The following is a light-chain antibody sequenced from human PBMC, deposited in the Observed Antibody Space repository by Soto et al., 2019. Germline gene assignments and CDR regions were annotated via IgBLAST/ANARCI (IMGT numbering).Light chain of an antibody. Sequence: QSVLTQPPSVSGAPGQRVTISCTGSSSNIGAGYDVHWYQQLPGTAPKLLIYGNSNRPSGVPDRFSGSKSGTSASLAITGVQAEDEADHYRQSYDSSLGGPVVFGGGTKLTVL. V-gene: IGLV1-40*01. CDR1: SSNIGAGYD. CDR2: GNS. J-gene: IGLJ2*01. CDR3: QSYDSSLGGPVV.